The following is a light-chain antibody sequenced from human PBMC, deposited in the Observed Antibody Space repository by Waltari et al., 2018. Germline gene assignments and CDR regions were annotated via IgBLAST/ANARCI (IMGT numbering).Light chain of an antibody. CDR3: CSYAGSSSSVI. CDR2: EGR. V-gene: IGLV2-23*01. Sequence: QSALTQPASVSGSPGQSITLPCTGTSSDVGTYNFAPWYQQHPGKAPKVMISEGRKRPSGVSSRFSGSKSGNTASLTISGLQAEDEANYYCCSYAGSSSSVIFGGGTKVTVL. J-gene: IGLJ2*01. CDR1: SSDVGTYNF.